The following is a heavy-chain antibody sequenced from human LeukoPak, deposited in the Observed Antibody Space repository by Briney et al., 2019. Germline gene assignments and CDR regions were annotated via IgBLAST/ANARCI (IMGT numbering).Heavy chain of an antibody. J-gene: IGHJ4*02. V-gene: IGHV3-23*01. CDR2: ISGSGGST. CDR1: GFTFSSYA. CDR3: AKGSPTPGIAAAIDY. D-gene: IGHD6-13*01. Sequence: GGSLRLSCAASGFTFSSYAMSWVRQAPGKGLEGGSAISGSGGSTYYADSVKVRFTISRNNSKNTLYLLMNSLRAEDTAVYYCAKGSPTPGIAAAIDYWGQGTLVTVSS.